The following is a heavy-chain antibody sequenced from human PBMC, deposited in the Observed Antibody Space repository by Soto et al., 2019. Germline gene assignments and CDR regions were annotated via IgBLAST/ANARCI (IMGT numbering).Heavy chain of an antibody. CDR2: IKSKTDGGTT. V-gene: IGHV3-15*01. CDR1: GFTFSNAW. Sequence: PGGSLRLSCAASGFTFSNAWMSWVRQAPGKGLEWVGRIKSKTDGGTTDYAAPVKGRFTISRDDSKNTLYLQMNSLKTEETAVYYCTPHMTYYYDSSGYYYGCFDDWGQGTLVTVSS. D-gene: IGHD3-22*01. CDR3: TPHMTYYYDSSGYYYGCFDD. J-gene: IGHJ4*02.